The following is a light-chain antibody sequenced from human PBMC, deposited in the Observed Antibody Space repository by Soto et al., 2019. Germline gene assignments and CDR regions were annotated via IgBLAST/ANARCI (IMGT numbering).Light chain of an antibody. Sequence: DIQMTQSPSTLSGSVGDRVTITCRASQTISSWLAWYQQKPGKAPKLLIYKASSLESGVPSRFSGSGSGTEFTLTISSLQPDDFATYYCQQYNSYSPLTFGQGTRLEIK. CDR2: KAS. J-gene: IGKJ5*01. CDR3: QQYNSYSPLT. V-gene: IGKV1-5*03. CDR1: QTISSW.